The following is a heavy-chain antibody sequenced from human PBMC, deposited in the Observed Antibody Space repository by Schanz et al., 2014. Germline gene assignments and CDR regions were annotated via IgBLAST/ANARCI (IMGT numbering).Heavy chain of an antibody. CDR3: AKDAPYPFDL. CDR2: ISGSGGST. Sequence: EVQLLESGGGLIQPGGSLRLSCAASGFGFSSYSMNWVRQAPGKGLEWVSAISGSGGSTYYADSVKGRFTISRDNSKNTLYLQMNSLRAEDTAIYYCAKDAPYPFDLWGRGTLITVSS. CDR1: GFGFSSYS. V-gene: IGHV3-23*01. J-gene: IGHJ2*01.